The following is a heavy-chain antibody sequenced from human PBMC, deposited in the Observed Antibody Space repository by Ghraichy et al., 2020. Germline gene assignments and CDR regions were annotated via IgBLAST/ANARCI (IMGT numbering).Heavy chain of an antibody. J-gene: IGHJ6*02. CDR2: IYYSGST. V-gene: IGHV4-59*01. CDR1: GGSISSYY. D-gene: IGHD6-19*01. Sequence: SETLSLTCTVSGGSISSYYWSWIRQPPGKGLEWIGYIYYSGSTNYNPSLKSRVTISVDTSKNQFSLKLSSVTAADTAVYYCARSLDSSGWYSSYYYYGMDVWGQGTTVTVSS. CDR3: ARSLDSSGWYSSYYYYGMDV.